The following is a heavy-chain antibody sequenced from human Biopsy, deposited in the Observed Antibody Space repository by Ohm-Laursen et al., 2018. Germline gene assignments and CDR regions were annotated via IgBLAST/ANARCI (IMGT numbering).Heavy chain of an antibody. CDR2: IYGGGSPV. J-gene: IGHJ4*02. V-gene: IGHV3-48*03. CDR1: GFAFNLYE. CDR3: ARRRPIDY. Sequence: SLRLSCSASGFAFNLYEMNWVRQAPGKGMEWISYIYGGGSPVSYADSVKGRFTISRDNAQNSLYLHMNSLRAEDTAVYYCARRRPIDYWGQGILVTVSS.